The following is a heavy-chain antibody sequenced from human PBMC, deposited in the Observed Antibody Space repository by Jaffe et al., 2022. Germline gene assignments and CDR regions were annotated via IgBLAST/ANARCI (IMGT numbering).Heavy chain of an antibody. CDR1: GGSISSSNW. CDR3: ARIGLLWFGGSGWGFDP. Sequence: QVQLQESGPGLVKPSGTLSLTCAVSGGSISSSNWWSWIRQPPGKGLEWIGEIYHSGSTNYNPSLKSRVTISVDKSKNQFSLKLSSVTAADTAVYYCARIGLLWFGGSGWGFDPWGQGTLVTVSS. CDR2: IYHSGST. V-gene: IGHV4-4*02. J-gene: IGHJ5*02. D-gene: IGHD3-10*01.